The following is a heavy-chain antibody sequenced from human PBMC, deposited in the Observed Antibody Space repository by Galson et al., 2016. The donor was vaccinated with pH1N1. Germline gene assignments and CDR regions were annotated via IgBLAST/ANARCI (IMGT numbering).Heavy chain of an antibody. J-gene: IGHJ2*01. CDR1: GGTFGSYG. V-gene: IGHV1-69*13. D-gene: IGHD3-22*01. CDR2: IIPIFNTA. Sequence: SVKVSCKASGGTFGSYGINWVRQAPGQGLEWMGGIIPIFNTAKYAQDFQGRVTITADESTTTAYMELSSLRSEDTAVYYCAREDYYDTDLSDWYFDLWGRGTLLTVSS. CDR3: AREDYYDTDLSDWYFDL.